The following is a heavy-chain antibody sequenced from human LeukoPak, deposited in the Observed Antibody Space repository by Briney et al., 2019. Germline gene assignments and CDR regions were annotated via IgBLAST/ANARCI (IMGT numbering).Heavy chain of an antibody. Sequence: GGSLRLSCAASGFTFSSYAMHWVRQAPGKGLEYVSAISSNGGSTYYANSVKGRFTTSRDNSKNTLYLQMGSLRAEDMAVYYCARGSSYDILTGLTQAAITDWLLSEFDYWGQGTLVTVSS. J-gene: IGHJ4*02. V-gene: IGHV3-64*01. CDR1: GFTFSSYA. D-gene: IGHD3-9*01. CDR2: ISSNGGST. CDR3: ARGSSYDILTGLTQAAITDWLLSEFDY.